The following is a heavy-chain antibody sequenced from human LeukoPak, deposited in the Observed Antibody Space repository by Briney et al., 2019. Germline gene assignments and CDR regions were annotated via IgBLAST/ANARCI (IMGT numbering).Heavy chain of an antibody. J-gene: IGHJ4*02. CDR2: INPTGGST. Sequence: ASVKVSCKASGYTFPSYFMHWVRQAPGQGLEWMGIINPTGGSTTYAQKFQGRVTMTRDTSTSTVYMELSSLRSDDTAVYYCVRTAARRFDYWGQGTLVTVSS. CDR1: GYTFPSYF. D-gene: IGHD6-6*01. V-gene: IGHV1-46*01. CDR3: VRTAARRFDY.